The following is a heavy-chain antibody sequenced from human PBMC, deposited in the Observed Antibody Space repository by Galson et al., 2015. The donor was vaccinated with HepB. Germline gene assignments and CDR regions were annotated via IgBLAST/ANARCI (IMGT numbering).Heavy chain of an antibody. CDR1: GFAFSSYA. J-gene: IGHJ4*02. Sequence: SLRLSCAASGFAFSSYAMTWVRQAPGKGLEWVSAISGSGSNTYYADSVKGRFTISRDNSKNTLYLQVNSLRAEDTAVYYCAKSPNYDFWSGYSLNYFDYWGQGTLVTVSS. CDR3: AKSPNYDFWSGYSLNYFDY. D-gene: IGHD3-3*01. V-gene: IGHV3-23*01. CDR2: ISGSGSNT.